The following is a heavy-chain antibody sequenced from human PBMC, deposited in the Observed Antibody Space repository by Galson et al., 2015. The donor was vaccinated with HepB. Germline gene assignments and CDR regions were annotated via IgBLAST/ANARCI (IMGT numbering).Heavy chain of an antibody. J-gene: IGHJ4*02. CDR3: ARVGIDSYGRPNDDY. CDR1: GSTFTSYY. Sequence: SVKVSCKASGSTFTSYYMHWVRQAPGQGLEWMGIINPSGGSTSYAQKFQGRVTMTRDTSTSTVYMELSSLRSEDTAVYYCARVGIDSYGRPNDDYWGQGTLVTVSS. D-gene: IGHD5-18*01. V-gene: IGHV1-46*01. CDR2: INPSGGST.